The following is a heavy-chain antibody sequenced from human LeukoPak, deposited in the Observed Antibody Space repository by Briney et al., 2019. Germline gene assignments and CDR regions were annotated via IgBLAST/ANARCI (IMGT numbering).Heavy chain of an antibody. D-gene: IGHD6-13*01. CDR1: GGSISNYY. V-gene: IGHV4-59*08. Sequence: SETLSLTCTVSGGSISNYYWSWIRQSPGKGLEWIGYLYYSGSTNYNPSLKSRVTISVDTSKKQFFLKLSSVTAADTAVYYCARHGVVAAAAPFDSWGQGTLVTVSS. CDR2: LYYSGST. J-gene: IGHJ4*02. CDR3: ARHGVVAAAAPFDS.